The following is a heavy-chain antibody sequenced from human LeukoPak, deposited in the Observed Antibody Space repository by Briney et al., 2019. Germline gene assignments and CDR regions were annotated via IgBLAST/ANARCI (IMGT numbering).Heavy chain of an antibody. Sequence: SETLSLTCTVSGGSISSDYWGWIRQPPGKGLEWIGYIYYGGSTNYNPSLKSRVTLSIDTSKNQFSLKLSSVTAADTAAYYCARSRWSYRGPDYWGQGTLVTVSS. CDR2: IYYGGST. V-gene: IGHV4-59*01. D-gene: IGHD3-16*02. J-gene: IGHJ4*02. CDR1: GGSISSDY. CDR3: ARSRWSYRGPDY.